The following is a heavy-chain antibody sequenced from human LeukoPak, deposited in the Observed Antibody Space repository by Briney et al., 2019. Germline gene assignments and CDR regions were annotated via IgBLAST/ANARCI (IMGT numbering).Heavy chain of an antibody. V-gene: IGHV1-46*01. Sequence: ASVKVSCKASGYTFTSYYMHWVRQAPGQGLEWMGIINTSGGSTSYAQKFQGRVTMTRDTSTSTVYMEPSSLRSEDTAVYYCAGSCRGGSCYSPYHYYYIDVWGNGTTVTVSS. CDR1: GYTFTSYY. CDR3: AGSCRGGSCYSPYHYYYIDV. J-gene: IGHJ6*03. D-gene: IGHD2-15*01. CDR2: INTSGGST.